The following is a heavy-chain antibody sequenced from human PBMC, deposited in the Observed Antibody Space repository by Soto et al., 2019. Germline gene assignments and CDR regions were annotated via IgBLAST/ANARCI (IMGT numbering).Heavy chain of an antibody. CDR2: ISGSGGST. V-gene: IGHV3-23*01. Sequence: SLRLSCAASGFTFSSYAMSWVRQAPGKGLEWVSVISGSGGSTYYADSVKGRFTISRDNSKNTLYLQMNSLRAEDTAVYYCAKDGDCSGGSCYPPGPWGQGTLVTVSS. J-gene: IGHJ5*02. CDR1: GFTFSSYA. CDR3: AKDGDCSGGSCYPPGP. D-gene: IGHD2-15*01.